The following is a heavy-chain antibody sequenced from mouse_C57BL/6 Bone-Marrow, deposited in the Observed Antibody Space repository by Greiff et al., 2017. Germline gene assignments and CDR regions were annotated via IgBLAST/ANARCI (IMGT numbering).Heavy chain of an antibody. D-gene: IGHD1-1*01. CDR3: ARYSDYGGSVDY. CDR1: GFTFSSYA. CDR2: ISAGGSYT. J-gene: IGHJ2*01. Sequence: EVQLVESGGGLVKPGGSLKLSCAASGFTFSSYAMSWVSQTPEKRLEWVATISAGGSYTYYPENVKGRFTISRDNAKNNLYLQMSHLKSEDTAMYYCARYSDYGGSVDYWGQGTTLTVSA. V-gene: IGHV5-4*01.